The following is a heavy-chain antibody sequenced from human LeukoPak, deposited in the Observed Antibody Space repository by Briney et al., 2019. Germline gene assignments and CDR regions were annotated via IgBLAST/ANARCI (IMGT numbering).Heavy chain of an antibody. D-gene: IGHD5-12*01. J-gene: IGHJ4*02. Sequence: PGGSLRLSCAASGFIFNDYAMHWVRQVPGKGLEWVSGIGWNSGTIRYADSVKGRFTISRDNAKNSLYLQMNSLRAEDTALYYCAKAVAHSGYDSPDYWGQGTLVTVSS. CDR3: AKAVAHSGYDSPDY. CDR2: IGWNSGTI. V-gene: IGHV3-9*01. CDR1: GFIFNDYA.